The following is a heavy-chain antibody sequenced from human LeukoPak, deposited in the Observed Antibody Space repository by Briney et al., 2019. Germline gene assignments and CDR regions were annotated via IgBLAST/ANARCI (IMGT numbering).Heavy chain of an antibody. CDR3: ARDSDCSGGSCYSGDDAFDI. V-gene: IGHV3-7*01. J-gene: IGHJ3*02. CDR1: GFTFSSYA. Sequence: GGSLRLSCAASGFTFSSYAMTWVRQAPGKGLEWVANINLDGSQKYYVDSLKGRFTISRDNAKNSLYLQMNSLRAEDTAVYYCARDSDCSGGSCYSGDDAFDIWGQGTMVTVSS. D-gene: IGHD2-15*01. CDR2: INLDGSQK.